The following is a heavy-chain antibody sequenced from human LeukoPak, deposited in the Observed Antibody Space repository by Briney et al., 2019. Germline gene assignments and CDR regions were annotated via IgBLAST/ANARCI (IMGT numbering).Heavy chain of an antibody. CDR1: GYTFTSYG. V-gene: IGHV1-18*01. CDR2: ISAYNGNT. Sequence: ASVKVSCKASGYTFTSYGISWVRQAPGQGLEWMGWISAYNGNTNYAQKLQGRVTMTTDTSTSTAYMELRSLRSDDTAVYYCARISETTVTATFDYWGQGTLVTASS. CDR3: ARISETTVTATFDY. J-gene: IGHJ4*02. D-gene: IGHD4-17*01.